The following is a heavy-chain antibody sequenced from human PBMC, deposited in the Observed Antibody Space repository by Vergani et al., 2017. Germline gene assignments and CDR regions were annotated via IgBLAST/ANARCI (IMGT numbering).Heavy chain of an antibody. CDR1: GGSISSYY. CDR2: ISYSGST. Sequence: QVQLQESGPGLVKPSETLSLICSVSGGSISSYYWSWNPQPPGKGLEWIGYISYSGSTNYNPSLQSRVTISGDTSKNQFSLKLNSVTAADTAVYYCARSLDSYGYPPFDYWGQGTLVTVSA. CDR3: ARSLDSYGYPPFDY. D-gene: IGHD5-18*01. J-gene: IGHJ4*02. V-gene: IGHV4-59*01.